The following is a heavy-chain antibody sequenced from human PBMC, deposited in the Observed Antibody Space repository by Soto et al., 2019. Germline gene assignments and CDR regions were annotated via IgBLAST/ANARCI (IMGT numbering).Heavy chain of an antibody. D-gene: IGHD3-10*01. CDR3: ARVGSIWFGELSGGMDV. J-gene: IGHJ6*02. V-gene: IGHV4-30-2*01. CDR2: MYHSGST. CDR1: GGSISSGGYS. Sequence: SETLSLTCAVSGGSISSGGYSWSWIRQPPGKGLEWIGYMYHSGSTYYNPSLKSRVTISIDRSKNQFSLKLSSVTAADTAVYYCARVGSIWFGELSGGMDVWGQGTTVTVSS.